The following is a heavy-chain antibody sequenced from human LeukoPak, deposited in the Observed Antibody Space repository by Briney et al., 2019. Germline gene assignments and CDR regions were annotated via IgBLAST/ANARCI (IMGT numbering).Heavy chain of an antibody. CDR3: ARVITMIRGVPDRFDP. J-gene: IGHJ5*02. Sequence: GESLKISCKGSGYTFSTYWIAWGRQMAGNGLEWMGIIYPGDPDTRYSPSFQVQVTIAADKSITTAYLQWSSLKASDTAMYYCARVITMIRGVPDRFDPWGQGTLVTVSS. V-gene: IGHV5-51*01. D-gene: IGHD3-10*01. CDR2: IYPGDPDT. CDR1: GYTFSTYW.